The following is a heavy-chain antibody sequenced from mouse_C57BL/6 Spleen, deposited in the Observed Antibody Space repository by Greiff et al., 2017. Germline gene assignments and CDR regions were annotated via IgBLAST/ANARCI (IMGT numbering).Heavy chain of an antibody. CDR1: GFTFSDYG. CDR2: ISSGSSTI. CDR3: ARGYYGSSYWFDY. J-gene: IGHJ2*01. Sequence: EVKLMESGGGLVKPGGSLKLSCAASGFTFSDYGMHWVRQAPEKGLEWVAYISSGSSTIYYADTVKGRFTISRDNAKNTLFLQMTSLRSEDTAMYYCARGYYGSSYWFDYWGQGTTRTVSS. D-gene: IGHD1-1*01. V-gene: IGHV5-17*01.